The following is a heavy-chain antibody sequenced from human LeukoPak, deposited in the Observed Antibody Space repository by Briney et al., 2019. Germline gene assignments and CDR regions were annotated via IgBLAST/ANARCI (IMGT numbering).Heavy chain of an antibody. D-gene: IGHD2-2*01. J-gene: IGHJ4*02. CDR1: GFTFSSYA. CDR3: ATDIVVVPAGRGGDY. CDR2: ISYDGSNK. Sequence: GGSLRLSCAASGFTFSSYAMHWVRQAPGKGLEWVAVISYDGSNKYYADSVKGRFTISRDNSKNTLYLQMNSLRAEDTAVYYCATDIVVVPAGRGGDYWGQGTLVTVSS. V-gene: IGHV3-30-3*01.